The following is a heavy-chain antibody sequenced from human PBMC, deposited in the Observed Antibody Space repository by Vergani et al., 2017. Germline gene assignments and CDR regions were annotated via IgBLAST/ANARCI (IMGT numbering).Heavy chain of an antibody. CDR2: IKSDGSIT. CDR3: VRARCSGPCFMSNWFDS. CDR1: GFSFSGYW. Sequence: EVQLVESGGGLVQLGGSLRLSCEGSGFSFSGYWMHWVRQSPEKGLVWVSRIKSDGSITNYADSVKGRFTISRDNAKNTLYLEMNSLRGDDTAIYYCVRARCSGPCFMSNWFDSWGQGTLVTVSS. J-gene: IGHJ5*01. V-gene: IGHV3-74*01. D-gene: IGHD5-12*01.